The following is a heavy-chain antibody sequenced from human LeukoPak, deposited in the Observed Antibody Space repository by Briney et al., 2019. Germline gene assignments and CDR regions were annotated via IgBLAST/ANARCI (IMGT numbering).Heavy chain of an antibody. Sequence: GGFLRLSCAASGFTFSDYAVTWVRQAPGKGLEWVSSISSSSSYIYYADSVKGRFTISRDNAKNSLYLQMNSLRAEDTAVYYCARDILPRVVVAANDAFDIWGQGTMVTVSS. CDR1: GFTFSDYA. D-gene: IGHD2-15*01. CDR3: ARDILPRVVVAANDAFDI. CDR2: ISSSSSYI. J-gene: IGHJ3*02. V-gene: IGHV3-21*01.